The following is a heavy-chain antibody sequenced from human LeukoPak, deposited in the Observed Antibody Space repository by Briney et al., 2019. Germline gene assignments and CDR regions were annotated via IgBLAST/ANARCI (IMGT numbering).Heavy chain of an antibody. CDR1: GFTFSSYS. CDR2: ISSSSSYI. CDR3: ARGGPPYYYYMDV. Sequence: GGSLRLSCAASGFTFSSYSMNWVRQAPGKGLEWVSSISSSSSYIYYADSVKGRFTISRDNAKNSLYLQMNSLRAEDTAVYYCARGGPPYYYYMDVWGKGTTVTASS. J-gene: IGHJ6*03. V-gene: IGHV3-21*01.